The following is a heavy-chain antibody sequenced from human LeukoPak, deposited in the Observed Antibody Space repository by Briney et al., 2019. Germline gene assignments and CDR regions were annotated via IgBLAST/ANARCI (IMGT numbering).Heavy chain of an antibody. J-gene: IGHJ4*02. CDR1: GGSISSSSYF. Sequence: SETLSLTCTVSGGSISSSSYFWGWIRQPPGKGLEWIGSISYSGSTYYNPSLKSRVTISVGTTKNQYSLKLNSVTAADTAVYFCARSVNIVVEYYFDYWGQGTLVTVSS. V-gene: IGHV4-39*01. CDR3: ARSVNIVVEYYFDY. CDR2: ISYSGST. D-gene: IGHD2-15*01.